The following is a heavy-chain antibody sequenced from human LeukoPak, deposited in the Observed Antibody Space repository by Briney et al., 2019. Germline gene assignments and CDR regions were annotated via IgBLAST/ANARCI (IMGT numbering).Heavy chain of an antibody. Sequence: ASVKVSCKAYGYTFTSYYMHWVRQAPGQGLEWMGIINPSGGSTSYAQKFQGRVTMTRDTSTSTVYMELSSLRSEDTAVYYCARQARWDGYNLATDTDAFDIWGQGTMVTVSS. D-gene: IGHD5-24*01. CDR1: GYTFTSYY. CDR3: ARQARWDGYNLATDTDAFDI. J-gene: IGHJ3*02. CDR2: INPSGGST. V-gene: IGHV1-46*01.